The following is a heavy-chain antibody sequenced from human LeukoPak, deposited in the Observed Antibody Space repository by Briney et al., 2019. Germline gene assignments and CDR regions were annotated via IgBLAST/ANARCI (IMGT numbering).Heavy chain of an antibody. CDR1: GFTFDDYG. Sequence: GGSLRLSCAASGFTFDDYGMSWVRQAPGKGLEWISGVNWNGGSTGYADSVKGRFTISRGNAKNSLYLQMNSLRAEDTAVYYCARDSYEYCSSTSCYGYFDYWGQGTLVTVSS. CDR3: ARDSYEYCSSTSCYGYFDY. CDR2: VNWNGGST. D-gene: IGHD2-2*01. J-gene: IGHJ4*02. V-gene: IGHV3-20*04.